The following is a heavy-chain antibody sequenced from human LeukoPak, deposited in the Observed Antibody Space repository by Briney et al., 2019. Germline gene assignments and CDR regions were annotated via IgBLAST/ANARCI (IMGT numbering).Heavy chain of an antibody. CDR1: GGSISSGGYY. CDR2: IYYSGST. Sequence: KPSQTPSLTCTVSGGSISSGGYYWGWIRQHPGKGLEWIGYIYYSGSTYYNPSLKSRVTISVDTSKNQFSVKLSSVTAADTAVYYCARGTMDIVVVPAAPPLRLLNNWFDPWGQGTLVTVSS. CDR3: ARGTMDIVVVPAAPPLRLLNNWFDP. J-gene: IGHJ5*02. V-gene: IGHV4-31*03. D-gene: IGHD2-2*03.